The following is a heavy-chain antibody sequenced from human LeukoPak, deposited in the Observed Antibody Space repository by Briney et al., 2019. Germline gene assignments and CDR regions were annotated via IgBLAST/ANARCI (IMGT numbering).Heavy chain of an antibody. CDR1: GGSISSSSYY. D-gene: IGHD5-12*01. CDR2: IYYNGGT. V-gene: IGHV4-39*07. Sequence: SETLSLTCPLSGGSISSSSYYWGWIRQPPGKGLEWIGSIYYNGGTYYNPSLKSRVTISVDTSKNQFSLKLSSVTAADTAVYYCARWGIGGYSGYDSTAFDYWGQGTLVTVSS. J-gene: IGHJ4*02. CDR3: ARWGIGGYSGYDSTAFDY.